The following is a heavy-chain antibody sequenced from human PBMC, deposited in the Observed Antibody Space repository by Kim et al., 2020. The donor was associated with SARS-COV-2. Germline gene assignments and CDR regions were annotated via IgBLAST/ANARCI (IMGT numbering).Heavy chain of an antibody. Sequence: SGGSTYYADSVEGRFTISRDNSKNTLYLQMNSLRAEDTAVYYCAKLGADYWGQGTLVTVSS. V-gene: IGHV3-23*01. D-gene: IGHD3-16*01. CDR3: AKLGADY. J-gene: IGHJ4*02. CDR2: SGGST.